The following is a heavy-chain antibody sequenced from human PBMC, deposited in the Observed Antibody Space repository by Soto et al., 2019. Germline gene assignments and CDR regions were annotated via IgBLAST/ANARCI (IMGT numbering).Heavy chain of an antibody. CDR1: GGSISGFY. CDR3: ARRIYGVSDS. V-gene: IGHV4-59*01. CDR2: IHYSGST. D-gene: IGHD2-21*01. J-gene: IGHJ5*02. Sequence: AXETLSLTCSVAGGSISGFYWSWLRQPPGKGLEWIGYIHYSGSTTYNPSLKSRITISVDTSENQFSLKLASVTAADTAVYYCARRIYGVSDSWGPGTLVTVSS.